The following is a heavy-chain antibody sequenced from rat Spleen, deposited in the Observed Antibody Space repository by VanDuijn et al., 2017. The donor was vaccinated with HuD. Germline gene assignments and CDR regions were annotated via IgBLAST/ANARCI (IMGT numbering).Heavy chain of an antibody. CDR1: GYSITSNY. D-gene: IGHD3-4*01. J-gene: IGHJ2*01. V-gene: IGHV3-1*01. CDR2: ISYSGST. Sequence: EVQLQESGPGLVKPSQSLSLTCSVTGYSITSNYWGWIRKFPGNKMEWMGYISYSGSTNYNPSLKSRISITRDTSKNQFFLQLNSVTTEDTATYYCARSNPFDYWGQGVMVTVSS. CDR3: ARSNPFDY.